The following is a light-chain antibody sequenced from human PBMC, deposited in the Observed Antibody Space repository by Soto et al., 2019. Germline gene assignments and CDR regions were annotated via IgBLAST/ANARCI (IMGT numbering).Light chain of an antibody. CDR3: SSYTSSSTRV. J-gene: IGLJ3*02. CDR2: DVS. V-gene: IGLV2-14*03. CDR1: SSDVGSYNY. Sequence: QSALTQPASVSGSPGQSITISCTGTSSDVGSYNYVSWYQQHPGNAPTLMIYDVSNRPSGVSNRFAGSKSGNTASLPISGLQDEDEADDYCSSYTSSSTRVFGGGTQLTVL.